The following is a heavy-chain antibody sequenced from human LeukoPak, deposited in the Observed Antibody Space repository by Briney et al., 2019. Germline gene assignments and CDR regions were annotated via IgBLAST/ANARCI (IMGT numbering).Heavy chain of an antibody. CDR1: GFTFSSYW. Sequence: GGSLRLSCTASGFTFSSYWMSWVRQAPGEGLEWVANIKQDGSEKYYVDSVKGRFTISRDNAKNSLYLQMNSLRAEDTAVYYCAKDGFGYSYGLDYWGQGTLVTVSS. V-gene: IGHV3-7*01. CDR3: AKDGFGYSYGLDY. J-gene: IGHJ4*02. CDR2: IKQDGSEK. D-gene: IGHD5-18*01.